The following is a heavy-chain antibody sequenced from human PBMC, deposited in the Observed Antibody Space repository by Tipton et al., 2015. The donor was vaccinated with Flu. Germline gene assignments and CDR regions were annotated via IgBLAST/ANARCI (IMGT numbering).Heavy chain of an antibody. CDR2: INHSGNT. J-gene: IGHJ4*02. CDR3: ARIRLSGDFGVGMDY. D-gene: IGHD1-26*01. Sequence: TLSLTCAVYGGSFSGSYWSWTRQPPGKGLEWIGEINHSGNTNYNPSLKSRVTISVDTSKNQCSLKLNSVTAADTAVYYCARIRLSGDFGVGMDYWGQGALVSVSS. V-gene: IGHV4-34*01. CDR1: GGSFSGSY.